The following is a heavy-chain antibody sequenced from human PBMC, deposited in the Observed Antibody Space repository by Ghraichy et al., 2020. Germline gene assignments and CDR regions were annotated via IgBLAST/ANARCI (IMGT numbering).Heavy chain of an antibody. J-gene: IGHJ4*02. CDR3: ARSRRGLEWSHPPDY. Sequence: SETLSLTCSVSGGSFGGSGFYWGWIRQSPGRGLEWIGSSHYSGKTYYNPSLESRVTISVDTSRNELSLNVASVTAADTAVYYCARSRRGLEWSHPPDYWGQGSLVTVSS. V-gene: IGHV4-39*01. CDR2: SHYSGKT. D-gene: IGHD3-3*01. CDR1: GGSFGGSGFY.